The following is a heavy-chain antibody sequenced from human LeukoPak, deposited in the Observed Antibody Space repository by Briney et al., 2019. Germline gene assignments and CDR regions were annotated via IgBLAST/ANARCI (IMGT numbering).Heavy chain of an antibody. CDR2: INPNSGGT. D-gene: IGHD2-2*02. CDR3: ARVDSEYCSSTSCYKWFDP. V-gene: IGHV1-2*02. CDR1: GYTFTGYY. Sequence: ASVKVSCKASGYTFTGYYIYWVRQAPGQGLEWMGWINPNSGGTNYAQKCQGRVAMTRDTSVNTAYMELSRLRSDDTAVYYCARVDSEYCSSTSCYKWFDPWGQGTLVTVSS. J-gene: IGHJ5*02.